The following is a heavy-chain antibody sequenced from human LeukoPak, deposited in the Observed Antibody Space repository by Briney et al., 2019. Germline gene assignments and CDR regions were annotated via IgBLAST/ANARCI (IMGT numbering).Heavy chain of an antibody. CDR2: IYHSGST. CDR1: GGSISSSNW. Sequence: SETLSLTCAVSGGSISSSNWWSWVRQPPGKGLEWIGEIYHSGSTNYNPSLKSRVTISVDKSKNQFSLKLSSVTAADTAVYYCARVPEVEGGDQSVYYYYYYMDVWGKGTTVTVSS. V-gene: IGHV4-4*02. CDR3: ARVPEVEGGDQSVYYYYYYMDV. J-gene: IGHJ6*03. D-gene: IGHD2-21*01.